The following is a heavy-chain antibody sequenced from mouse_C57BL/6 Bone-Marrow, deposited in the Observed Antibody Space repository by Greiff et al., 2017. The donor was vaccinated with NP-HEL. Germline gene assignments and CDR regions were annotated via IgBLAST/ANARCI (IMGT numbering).Heavy chain of an antibody. J-gene: IGHJ2*01. CDR3: TTYYSNYVNY. D-gene: IGHD2-5*01. CDR2: IDPENGDT. CDR1: GFNIKDDY. Sequence: EVKLQQSGAELVRPGASVKLSCTASGFNIKDDYMHWVKQRPEQGLEWIGWIDPENGDTEYASKFQGKATITADTSSNTAYLQLSSLTSEDTAVYYCTTYYSNYVNYWGQGTTLTVSS. V-gene: IGHV14-4*01.